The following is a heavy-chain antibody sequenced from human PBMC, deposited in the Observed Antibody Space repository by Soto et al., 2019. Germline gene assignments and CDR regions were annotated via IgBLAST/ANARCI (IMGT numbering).Heavy chain of an antibody. V-gene: IGHV1-3*01. J-gene: IGHJ4*02. CDR1: GYTFTSYA. CDR2: INAGNGNT. CDR3: ARSIVVVNSFAY. D-gene: IGHD3-22*01. Sequence: ASVKVSCKASGYTFTSYAMHWVRQAPGQRLEWMGWINAGNGNTKYSQKFQGRVTITRDTSASTAYMELSSLRSEDTAVYYCARSIVVVNSFAYWGQGTLVTVSS.